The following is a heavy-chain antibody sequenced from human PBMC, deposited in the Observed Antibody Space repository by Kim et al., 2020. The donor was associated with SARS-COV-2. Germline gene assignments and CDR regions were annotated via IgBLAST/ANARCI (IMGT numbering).Heavy chain of an antibody. V-gene: IGHV4-34*01. CDR3: ARGLERERRPTYGMDV. Sequence: SETLSLTCAVYGGSFSGYYWSWIRQPPGKGLEWIGEINHSGSTNYNPSLKSRVTISVDTSKNQFSLKLSSVTAADTAVYYCARGLERERRPTYGMDVWGQGTTVTVSS. CDR2: INHSGST. J-gene: IGHJ6*02. D-gene: IGHD1-26*01. CDR1: GGSFSGYY.